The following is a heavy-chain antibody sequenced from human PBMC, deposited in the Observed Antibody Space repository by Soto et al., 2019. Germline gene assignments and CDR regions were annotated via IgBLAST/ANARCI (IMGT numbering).Heavy chain of an antibody. CDR3: ARDVSYQRFDH. CDR1: GFTFSSYA. J-gene: IGHJ4*02. V-gene: IGHV3-23*01. D-gene: IGHD3-16*02. Sequence: PGGSLRLSCAASGFTFSSYAMSWVRQAPGKGLEWVSAISGSGGSTYYADSVKGRFTISRDNAKISLYLQMNSLTAEDTAVYFCARDVSYQRFDHWGQGALVTVSS. CDR2: ISGSGGST.